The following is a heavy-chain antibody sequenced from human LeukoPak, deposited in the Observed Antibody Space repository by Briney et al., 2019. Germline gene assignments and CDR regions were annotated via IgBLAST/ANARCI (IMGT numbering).Heavy chain of an antibody. CDR2: IYYSGST. CDR3: ARAGGYYDSSGYTNFDY. V-gene: IGHV4-39*01. CDR1: GGSISSSSYY. Sequence: PSETLSLTCTVSGGSISSSSYYWGWIRQPPGKGLERIGSIYYSGSTYYNPSLKSRVTISVDTSKNQFSLKLSSVTAADTAVYYCARAGGYYDSSGYTNFDYWGQGTLVTVSS. D-gene: IGHD3-22*01. J-gene: IGHJ4*02.